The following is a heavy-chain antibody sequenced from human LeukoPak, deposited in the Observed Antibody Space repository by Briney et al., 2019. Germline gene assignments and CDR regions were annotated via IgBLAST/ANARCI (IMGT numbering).Heavy chain of an antibody. D-gene: IGHD3-9*01. Sequence: PSETLSLTCAVSGGSISSSNWWSWVRQPPGKGLEWIGEIYHSGSTNHNPSLWSRVTTSVDKSKNQFSLKLNSVTAADTAVYYCARSESRYSDGDHGAFNIWGQGTMVTVSS. J-gene: IGHJ3*02. V-gene: IGHV4-4*02. CDR1: GGSISSSNW. CDR2: IYHSGST. CDR3: ARSESRYSDGDHGAFNI.